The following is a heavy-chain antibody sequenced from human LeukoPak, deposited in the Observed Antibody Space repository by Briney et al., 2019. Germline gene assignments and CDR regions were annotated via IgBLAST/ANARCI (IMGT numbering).Heavy chain of an antibody. CDR2: INHSGST. D-gene: IGHD2-2*02. V-gene: IGHV4-34*01. CDR3: ARDPAAVPAAS. CDR1: GGSFSGYY. J-gene: IGHJ5*02. Sequence: SETLSLTCAVYGGSFSGYYWSWLRQPPGKGLEWIGEINHSGSTNYNPSLKSRVTISVDTSKNQFSLKLSSVTAADTAVYYCARDPAAVPAASWGQGILVTVSS.